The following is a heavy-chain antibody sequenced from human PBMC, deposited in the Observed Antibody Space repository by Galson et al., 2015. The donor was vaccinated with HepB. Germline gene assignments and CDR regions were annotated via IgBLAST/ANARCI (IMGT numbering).Heavy chain of an antibody. V-gene: IGHV3-66*02. CDR1: GFTVSTNY. D-gene: IGHD3-16*02. Sequence: SLRLSCAASGFTVSTNYMNWVRQAPGEGLEWVSIIYSSGSTYYADSVRGRFTISRDKSENTVHLQMNSLRPDDTGVYYCARRYVMMAFGGPIVSDYGMDVWGQGTTVTVS. CDR3: ARRYVMMAFGGPIVSDYGMDV. J-gene: IGHJ6*02. CDR2: IYSSGST.